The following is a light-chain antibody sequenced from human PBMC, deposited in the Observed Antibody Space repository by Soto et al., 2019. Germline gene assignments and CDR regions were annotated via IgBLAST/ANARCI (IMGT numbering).Light chain of an antibody. CDR3: QQYNSYSSWT. CDR2: DAS. Sequence: DIQMTQSPSTLSASVGDRVTITCRASQSISSWLAWYQQKPGKAPKLLIYDASGLESGVPSRFSGSGSGTEFTLTISSLQPDDFATYYCQQYNSYSSWTFGQGTKV. V-gene: IGKV1-5*01. CDR1: QSISSW. J-gene: IGKJ1*01.